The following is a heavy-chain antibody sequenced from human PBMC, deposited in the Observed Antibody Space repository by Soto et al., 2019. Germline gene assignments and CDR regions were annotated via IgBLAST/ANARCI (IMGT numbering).Heavy chain of an antibody. CDR1: GGTFSSYS. J-gene: IGHJ5*02. CDR2: VIPILGMA. D-gene: IGHD2-2*01. V-gene: IGHV1-69*02. CDR3: ARGGAVVVPGAVDRHNWFDP. Sequence: QVQLVQSGAEVKKPGSSVKVSCEASGGTFSSYSFSCVRQAPGQGLEWMGRVIPILGMANYAQKFQGRVTITADKSTSTVYMELSSLRSEDTAVYYCARGGAVVVPGAVDRHNWFDPWGQGTLVTVSS.